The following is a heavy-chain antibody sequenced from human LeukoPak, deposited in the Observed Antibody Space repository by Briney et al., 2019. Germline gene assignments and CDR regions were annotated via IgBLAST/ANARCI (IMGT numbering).Heavy chain of an antibody. CDR3: ARAFGGTWVATSFDY. Sequence: GASVKVSCKASGYTFTSYGISWVRQAPGQGLEWMGWISAYNGNTNYAQKLQGRVTMTTDTSTSTAYMELRSLRSDDTAVYYCARAFGGTWVATSFDYWGQGTLVTVSS. CDR2: ISAYNGNT. J-gene: IGHJ4*02. CDR1: GYTFTSYG. D-gene: IGHD5-12*01. V-gene: IGHV1-18*01.